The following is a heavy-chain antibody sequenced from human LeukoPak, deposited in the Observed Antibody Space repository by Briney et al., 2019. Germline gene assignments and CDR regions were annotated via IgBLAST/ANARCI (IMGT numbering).Heavy chain of an antibody. V-gene: IGHV3-30*02. Sequence: AGSLCLACAVSGSTISSNGMQWVSQHPGEGLEGVIFMLYDGSNTYYRESVKGRFTISRDKSMKTLYLKMDSVTATGTAVSYRARALRSGAITMIRGVKHRGWFDSWGQGILVTVSS. D-gene: IGHD3-10*01. CDR2: MLYDGSNT. CDR3: ARALRSGAITMIRGVKHRGWFDS. CDR1: GSTISSNG. J-gene: IGHJ5*01.